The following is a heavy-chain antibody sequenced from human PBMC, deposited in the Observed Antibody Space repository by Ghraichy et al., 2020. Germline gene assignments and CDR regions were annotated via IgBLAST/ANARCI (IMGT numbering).Heavy chain of an antibody. J-gene: IGHJ5*02. CDR2: ISSSSSTI. V-gene: IGHV3-48*02. Sequence: GGSLRLSCAASGFTFSSYSMNWVRQAPGKGLEWVSYISSSSSTIYYADSVKGRFTISRDNAKNSLYLQMNSLRDEDTAVYYCAREVAGGSYSLHWFDPWGQGTLVTVSS. CDR3: AREVAGGSYSLHWFDP. CDR1: GFTFSSYS. D-gene: IGHD1-26*01.